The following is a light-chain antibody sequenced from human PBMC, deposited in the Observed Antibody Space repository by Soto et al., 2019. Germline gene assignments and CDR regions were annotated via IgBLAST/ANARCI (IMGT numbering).Light chain of an antibody. CDR2: DFN. V-gene: IGLV2-14*01. J-gene: IGLJ1*01. CDR3: SSYTSSSTLVYV. CDR1: SSDVGGYNY. Sequence: QSALTQPASVSGSPGQSSTISCTGTSSDVGGYNYVSWYQQHPGKAPKLMIYDFNNRPSGVANRFSGSKSGNTASLTISGLQPEDEADYYCSSYTSSSTLVYVFGTGTKLTVL.